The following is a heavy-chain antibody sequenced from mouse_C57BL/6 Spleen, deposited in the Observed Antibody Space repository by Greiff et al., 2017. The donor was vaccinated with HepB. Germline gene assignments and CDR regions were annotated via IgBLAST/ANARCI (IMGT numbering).Heavy chain of an antibody. CDR3: ARRELGGWFAY. Sequence: VQLQQSGAELVMPGASVKLSCKASGYTFTSYWMHWVKQRPGQGLEWIGEIDPSDSYTNYNQKFKGKSTLTVDKSSSTAYMQLSSLTSEDSAVYYCARRELGGWFAYWGQGTLVTVSA. V-gene: IGHV1-69*01. J-gene: IGHJ3*01. CDR2: IDPSDSYT. CDR1: GYTFTSYW.